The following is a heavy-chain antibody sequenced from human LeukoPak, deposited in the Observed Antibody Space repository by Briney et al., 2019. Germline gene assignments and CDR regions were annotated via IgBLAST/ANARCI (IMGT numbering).Heavy chain of an antibody. J-gene: IGHJ6*03. Sequence: SETLSLTCTVSGGSISSSNYYWDWIRQPPGKGLEWIGTIYYSGSTYYNPSLKSRVTVSVDTSKNQFSLKLSSVTAADTAVYYCGRLEADYYYDMDLWGTGTTVTVSS. D-gene: IGHD6-25*01. V-gene: IGHV4-39*01. CDR3: GRLEADYYYDMDL. CDR2: IYYSGST. CDR1: GGSISSSNYY.